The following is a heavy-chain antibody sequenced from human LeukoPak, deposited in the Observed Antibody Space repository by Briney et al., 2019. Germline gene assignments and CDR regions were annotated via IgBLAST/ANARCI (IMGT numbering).Heavy chain of an antibody. Sequence: SETLSLTCTVSGGSISSGGYYWSWIRQHLGKGLEWIGYIYYSGSTYYNPSLKSRVTISVDTSKNQFSLKLGSVTAADTAVYYCARAGGFFSPFGYWGQGTLVTVSS. CDR1: GGSISSGGYY. V-gene: IGHV4-31*03. J-gene: IGHJ4*02. CDR3: ARAGGFFSPFGY. D-gene: IGHD3-3*01. CDR2: IYYSGST.